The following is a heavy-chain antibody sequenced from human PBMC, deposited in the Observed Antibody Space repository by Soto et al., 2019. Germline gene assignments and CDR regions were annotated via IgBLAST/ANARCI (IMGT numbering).Heavy chain of an antibody. V-gene: IGHV5-51*01. J-gene: IGHJ6*03. Sequence: PGESLKISCKGSGYSFTSYWIGWVRQMPGKGLEWMGIIYPGDSDTRYSPSFQGQVTISADKSISTAYLQWSSLKASDTAMYYCARHEATVTTNGYYYYYMDVWGKGTTVTVSS. CDR1: GYSFTSYW. CDR2: IYPGDSDT. D-gene: IGHD4-17*01. CDR3: ARHEATVTTNGYYYYYMDV.